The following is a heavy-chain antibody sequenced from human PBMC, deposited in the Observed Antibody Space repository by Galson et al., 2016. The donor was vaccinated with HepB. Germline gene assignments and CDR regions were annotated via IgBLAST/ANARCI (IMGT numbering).Heavy chain of an antibody. CDR2: ISGSGDET. CDR1: GFTFSSYA. Sequence: SLRLSCAASGFTFSSYAMTWVRQAPGKGLDWVSTISGSGDETNYADSVKGRFTFSRDNSKNTLYLQMTSLKTEDTAVYYCTAVLSTASMSGWYDWGFDSWGQGTLVTVSS. V-gene: IGHV3-23*01. J-gene: IGHJ4*02. CDR3: TAVLSTASMSGWYDWGFDS. D-gene: IGHD6-19*01.